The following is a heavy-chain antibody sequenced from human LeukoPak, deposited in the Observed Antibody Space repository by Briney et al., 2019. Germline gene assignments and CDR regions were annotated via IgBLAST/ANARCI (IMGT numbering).Heavy chain of an antibody. V-gene: IGHV4-59*01. CDR1: GGSISSYY. J-gene: IGHJ4*02. D-gene: IGHD3-10*01. CDR2: IYYSGST. Sequence: SETLSLTCTVSGGSISSYYWSWIRQPPGKGLEWIGYIYYSGSTNYNPSLKSRVTISVDTSKNQFSLKLSSVTAADTAVYYCARDRRDYYGSGSYPPPGHYFDYWGQGTLVTVFS. CDR3: ARDRRDYYGSGSYPPPGHYFDY.